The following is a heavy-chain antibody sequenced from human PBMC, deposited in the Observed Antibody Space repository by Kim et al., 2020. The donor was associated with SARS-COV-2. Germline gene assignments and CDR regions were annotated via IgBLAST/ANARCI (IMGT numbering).Heavy chain of an antibody. V-gene: IGHV3-64D*06. Sequence: GGSLRLSCSASGFTFSNYAMHWVRQPPGKGLEYLSAINSNGGITYYADSVKGRFTISRDNSKNTLYLQMSSLRPEDTAVFYCVKTISSYYYYCATYVWGQGIMVTVSS. CDR3: VKTISSYYYYCATYV. CDR2: INSNGGIT. CDR1: GFTFSNYA. D-gene: IGHD2-2*01. J-gene: IGHJ6*02.